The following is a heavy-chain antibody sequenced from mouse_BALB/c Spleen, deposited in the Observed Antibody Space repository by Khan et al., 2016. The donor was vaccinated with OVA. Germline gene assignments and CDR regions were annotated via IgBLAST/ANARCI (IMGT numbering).Heavy chain of an antibody. J-gene: IGHJ2*01. V-gene: IGHV1-7*01. Sequence: VQLQQSGAELAKPGASVQMSCKASGYTFTTYWMHWVKQRPGQGLEWIGYINPTSGYTEYSEKFKDKATLSADKSSSTAYMQLSSLTSEDSAVYYCTRDRIDYWGQGTTLTVSS. CDR3: TRDRIDY. CDR1: GYTFTTYW. CDR2: INPTSGYT.